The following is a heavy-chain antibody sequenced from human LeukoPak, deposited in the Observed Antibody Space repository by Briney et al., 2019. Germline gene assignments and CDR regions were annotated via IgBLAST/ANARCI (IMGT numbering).Heavy chain of an antibody. CDR1: AFTFSSYA. CDR2: ISSNGGST. V-gene: IGHV3-64*01. D-gene: IGHD2-21*02. CDR3: ARALAYCRGDCYTGLDY. Sequence: GGSLRLSCAASAFTFSSYAMHWVRQAPGKGLEYVSAISSNGGSTYYANSVKGRFTISRDNSKNTLYLQMGSLRAEDMAVYYCARALAYCRGDCYTGLDYWRQGTLVTVSS. J-gene: IGHJ4*02.